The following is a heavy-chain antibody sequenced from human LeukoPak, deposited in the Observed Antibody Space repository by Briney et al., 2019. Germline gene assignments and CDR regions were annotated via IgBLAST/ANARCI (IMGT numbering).Heavy chain of an antibody. Sequence: KPSETLSLTCAVSGYSISSGYYWGWIRQPPGKGLEWIGSIYHSGSTYYNPSLKSRVTISVDTSKNQFSLKLTSVTAADTAVYYCARHRAEKPYYMDVWGKGTTVTVSS. J-gene: IGHJ6*03. D-gene: IGHD5-24*01. CDR3: ARHRAEKPYYMDV. CDR2: IYHSGST. CDR1: GYSISSGYY. V-gene: IGHV4-38-2*01.